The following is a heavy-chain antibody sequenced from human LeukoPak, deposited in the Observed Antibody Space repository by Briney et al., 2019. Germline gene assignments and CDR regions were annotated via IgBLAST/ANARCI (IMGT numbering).Heavy chain of an antibody. CDR2: VYYGRSP. CDR3: ARSSGTGSFSY. V-gene: IGHV4-39*02. J-gene: IGHJ4*02. Sequence: ASETLSLTCTVSGDSISRSTYYWAWIRQPPGKGLEWIGSVYYGRSPYFNPSLESRATISVDTSKNHFSLKMSSVTAADTAVYYCARSSGTGSFSYWGQGTLVTVSS. D-gene: IGHD1-26*01. CDR1: GDSISRSTYY.